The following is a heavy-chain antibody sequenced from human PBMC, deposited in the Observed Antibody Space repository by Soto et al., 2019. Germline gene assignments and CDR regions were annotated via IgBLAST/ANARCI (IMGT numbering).Heavy chain of an antibody. Sequence: SVKVSCKASGYTFTGYYMHWVRQAPGQGLEWMGWINPNSGGTNYAQKFQGRVTMTRDTSISTAYMELRRLRSDDTAVYYCARGGVTGSPQGYYYGMDVWGQGTTVTVSS. CDR2: INPNSGGT. CDR1: GYTFTGYY. J-gene: IGHJ6*02. V-gene: IGHV1-2*02. CDR3: ARGGVTGSPQGYYYGMDV. D-gene: IGHD1-20*01.